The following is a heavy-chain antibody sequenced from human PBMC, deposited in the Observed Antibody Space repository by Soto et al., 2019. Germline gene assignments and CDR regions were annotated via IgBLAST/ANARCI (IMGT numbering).Heavy chain of an antibody. CDR1: GGSISSGGYY. Sequence: QVQLQESGPGLVKPSQTLSLTCTVSGGSISSGGYYWSWIRQHPGKGLEWIGYIYYSGSTYYNPSLKSGCTISVDTSKNQFSLKLSSVTAADTAVYYCARAGYCSGGSCYSLYYFDYWGQGTLVTVSS. CDR2: IYYSGST. J-gene: IGHJ4*02. D-gene: IGHD2-15*01. V-gene: IGHV4-31*03. CDR3: ARAGYCSGGSCYSLYYFDY.